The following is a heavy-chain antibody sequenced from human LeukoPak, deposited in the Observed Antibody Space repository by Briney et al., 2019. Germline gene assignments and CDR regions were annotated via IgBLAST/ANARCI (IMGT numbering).Heavy chain of an antibody. J-gene: IGHJ6*03. V-gene: IGHV1-69*05. D-gene: IGHD3-22*01. Sequence: SVKVSCKASGGTFSSYAISWVRQAPGQGLEWMVRIIPIFGTANYAQKFQGRVTITTDESTSTAYMELSSLRSEDTAVYYCARGRGYSGYDYYDTSGYSAAPYYYYYMDVWGKGTTVTVSS. CDR2: IIPIFGTA. CDR3: ARGRGYSGYDYYDTSGYSAAPYYYYYMDV. CDR1: GGTFSSYA.